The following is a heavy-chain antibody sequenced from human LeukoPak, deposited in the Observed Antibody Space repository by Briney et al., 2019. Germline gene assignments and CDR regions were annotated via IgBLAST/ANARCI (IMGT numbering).Heavy chain of an antibody. Sequence: QPGGSLRLSCAASGFSFSDYEMNWVRQAPGKGLEWVSFISASGNTKYYADSVKGRFTVSRDDSKKSLYLQMNSLEAEDTAVYYCARDPQNSWGLFDYWGQGTLVTVSS. CDR2: ISASGNTK. J-gene: IGHJ4*02. V-gene: IGHV3-48*03. CDR3: ARDPQNSWGLFDY. D-gene: IGHD4-23*01. CDR1: GFSFSDYE.